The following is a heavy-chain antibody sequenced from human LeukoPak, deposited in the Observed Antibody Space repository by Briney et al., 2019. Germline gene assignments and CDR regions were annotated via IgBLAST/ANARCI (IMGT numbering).Heavy chain of an antibody. Sequence: GSLRLSCVASGFTFSNYWMSWVRQAPGKGLEWVANIKQDGSEEYYMDSVKGRFTISRDNAKNSLHLQMNSLRAEDTAVYYCATLRFLEWLLFPEYFQHWGQGTLVTVSS. D-gene: IGHD3-3*01. CDR1: GFTFSNYW. CDR3: ATLRFLEWLLFPEYFQH. CDR2: IKQDGSEE. V-gene: IGHV3-7*01. J-gene: IGHJ1*01.